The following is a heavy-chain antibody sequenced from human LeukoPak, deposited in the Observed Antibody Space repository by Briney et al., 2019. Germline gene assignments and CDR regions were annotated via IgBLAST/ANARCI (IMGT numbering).Heavy chain of an antibody. CDR3: ATSNIVGATYYFDY. CDR1: EFSVGSNY. D-gene: IGHD1-26*01. Sequence: PGGSLRLSCAASEFSVGSNYMTWVRQAPGKGLEWVSLIYSGGSTYYADSVKGRFTIPRDNSKNTLYLQMNSLRAEDTAVYYCATSNIVGATYYFDYWGQGTLVTVSS. CDR2: IYSGGST. V-gene: IGHV3-66*01. J-gene: IGHJ4*02.